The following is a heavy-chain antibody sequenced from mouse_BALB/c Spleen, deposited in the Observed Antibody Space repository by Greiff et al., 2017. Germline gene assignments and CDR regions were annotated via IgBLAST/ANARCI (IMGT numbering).Heavy chain of an antibody. CDR3: ARGAYRSPYYFDY. CDR1: GYTFTSYV. Sequence: EVQLQQSGPELVKPGASVKMSCKASGYTFTSYVMHWVKQKPGQGLEWIGYINPYNDGTKYNEKFKGKATLTSDKSSSTAYMELSSLTSEDSAVYYCARGAYRSPYYFDYWGQGTTLTVSS. V-gene: IGHV1-14*01. D-gene: IGHD2-14*01. J-gene: IGHJ2*01. CDR2: INPYNDGT.